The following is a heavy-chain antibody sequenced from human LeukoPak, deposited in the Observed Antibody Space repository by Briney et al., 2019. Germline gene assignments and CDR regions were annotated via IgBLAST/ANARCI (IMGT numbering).Heavy chain of an antibody. J-gene: IGHJ6*03. CDR3: ARQMFGDPFFGSYYMDV. CDR2: INPSGGST. Sequence: ASVKVSCKASGYTFTNYYMHWVRQAPGQGLEWMGMINPSGGSTTYAQKFQGRVTMTRDTSTSSVYMELTILRSEDTAVYYCARQMFGDPFFGSYYMDVWGKGTTVTISS. D-gene: IGHD3-10*02. V-gene: IGHV1-46*01. CDR1: GYTFTNYY.